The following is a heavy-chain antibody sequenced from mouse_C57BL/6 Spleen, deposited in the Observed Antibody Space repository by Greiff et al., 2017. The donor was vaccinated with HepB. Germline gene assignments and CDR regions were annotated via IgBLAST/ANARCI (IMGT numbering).Heavy chain of an antibody. Sequence: VQLKQSGAELVRPGASVKLSCTASGFNIKDDYMHWVKQRPEQGLEWIGWIDPGNGDTEYASKFQGKATITADTSSNTAYLQLSSLTSEDTAVYYCTTAQATSYFDYWGQGTTLTVSS. V-gene: IGHV14-4*01. CDR1: GFNIKDDY. CDR3: TTAQATSYFDY. J-gene: IGHJ2*01. D-gene: IGHD3-2*02. CDR2: IDPGNGDT.